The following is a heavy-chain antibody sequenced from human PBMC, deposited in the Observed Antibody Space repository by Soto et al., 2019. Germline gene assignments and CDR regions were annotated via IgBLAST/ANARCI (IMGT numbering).Heavy chain of an antibody. CDR2: INHSGST. CDR1: GGSFSGYY. D-gene: IGHD3-22*01. CDR3: AFTYYYDSSGSHPGGMDV. V-gene: IGHV4-34*01. J-gene: IGHJ6*02. Sequence: SEILSLTCAVYGGSFSGYYWSWIRQPPGKGLEWIGEINHSGSTNYNPSLKSRVTISVDTSKNQFSLKLSSVTAADTAVYYCAFTYYYDSSGSHPGGMDVWGQGTTVTVSS.